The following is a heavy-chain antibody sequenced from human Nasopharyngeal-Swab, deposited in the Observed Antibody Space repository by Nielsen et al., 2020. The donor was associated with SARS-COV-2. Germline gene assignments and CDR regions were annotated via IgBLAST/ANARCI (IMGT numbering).Heavy chain of an antibody. CDR1: GFTFSDYY. Sequence: GESLKISCAASGFTFSDYYMSWIRQAPGKGLEWVSYISSSGSTIYYADSVKGRFTISRDNAKNSLYLQMNSLRAEDTAVYYCARDIQMGGMDVWGQGTTVTVSS. V-gene: IGHV3-11*04. J-gene: IGHJ6*02. CDR3: ARDIQMGGMDV. D-gene: IGHD5-24*01. CDR2: ISSSGSTI.